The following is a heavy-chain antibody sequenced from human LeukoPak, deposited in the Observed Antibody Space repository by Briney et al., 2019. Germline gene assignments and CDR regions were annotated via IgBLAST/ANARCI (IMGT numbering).Heavy chain of an antibody. D-gene: IGHD5-12*01. J-gene: IGHJ5*02. CDR2: ISAYNGNT. CDR1: GYTFTSYS. CDR3: AREYRATPINWFDP. V-gene: IGHV1-18*01. Sequence: ASVKVSCKASGYTFTSYSISWVRQAPGQGLEWMGWISAYNGNTNYAQKLQGRVTMTTDTSTSTAYMELRSLRSDDTAVYYCAREYRATPINWFDPWGQGTLVTVSS.